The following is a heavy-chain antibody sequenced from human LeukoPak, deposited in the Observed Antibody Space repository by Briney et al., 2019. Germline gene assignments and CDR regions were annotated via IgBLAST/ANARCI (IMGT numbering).Heavy chain of an antibody. D-gene: IGHD2-15*01. Sequence: GGSLRLSCAASGFSFSDYPMNWVRQAPGKELEWVSYISRGGSPIYYADSVRGRFAISRDNAKSSVYLQMNSLRAEDTAVYYCAREFGLCSGGRCYFYFDHWGQGTLVTVSS. CDR1: GFSFSDYP. V-gene: IGHV3-11*04. CDR2: ISRGGSPI. J-gene: IGHJ4*02. CDR3: AREFGLCSGGRCYFYFDH.